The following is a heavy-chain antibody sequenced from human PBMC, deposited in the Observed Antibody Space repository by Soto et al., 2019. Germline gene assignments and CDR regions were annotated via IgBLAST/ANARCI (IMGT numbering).Heavy chain of an antibody. D-gene: IGHD2-21*01. CDR3: ARGLHSLFDY. CDR2: TYYRSKWYN. Sequence: PSQTLSLTCAISGDSVSSKSAAWNWIRQSPSRGLEWLGRTYYRSKWYNEYAISVKSRITVNPDTSKNQFSLHLRAEDTAVYYCARGLHSLFDYWGQGTLVTVSS. CDR1: GDSVSSKSAA. V-gene: IGHV6-1*01. J-gene: IGHJ4*02.